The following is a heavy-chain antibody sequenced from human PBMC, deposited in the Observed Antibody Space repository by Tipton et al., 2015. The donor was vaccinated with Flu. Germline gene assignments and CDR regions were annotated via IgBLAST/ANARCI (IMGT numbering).Heavy chain of an antibody. CDR1: GGSISSYY. Sequence: GLVKPSETLSLTCTVSGGSISSYYWTWIRQTPGKGLEWMGYVYYTGTTTYNPSLKSRVTMALDTSKKQSSLTLNSVTAADTAVYFCAREEAQLFPRTLVYCGQGIFVTVYS. CDR3: AREEAQLFPRTLVY. V-gene: IGHV4-59*01. D-gene: IGHD1-1*01. CDR2: VYYTGTT. J-gene: IGHJ4*02.